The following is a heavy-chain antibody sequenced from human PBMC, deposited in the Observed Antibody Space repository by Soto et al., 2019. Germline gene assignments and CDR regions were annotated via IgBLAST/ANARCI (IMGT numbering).Heavy chain of an antibody. CDR2: IYPGDSDT. D-gene: IGHD2-2*01. CDR3: ARHYCSSTSCTIKYNWFDP. CDR1: GYSFTSYW. J-gene: IGHJ5*02. V-gene: IGHV5-51*01. Sequence: GESLKISCKGSGYSFTSYWIGWVRQMPGKGLEWMGIIYPGDSDTRYSPSFQGQVTISADKSISTAYLQWSSLKASDTAMYYCARHYCSSTSCTIKYNWFDPWGQGTRVTVSS.